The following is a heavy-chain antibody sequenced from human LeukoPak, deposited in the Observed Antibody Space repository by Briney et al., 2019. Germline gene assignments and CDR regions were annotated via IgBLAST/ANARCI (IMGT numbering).Heavy chain of an antibody. CDR1: GGSISSYY. J-gene: IGHJ5*02. V-gene: IGHV4-4*07. CDR3: ARVGGGATTDWFDP. CDR2: IYTSGST. Sequence: PSETPSLTCTVSGGSISSYYWSWIRQPAGKGLEWIGRIYTSGSTNYNPSLKSRVTMSVDTSKNQFSLKLSSVTAADTAVYYCARVGGGATTDWFDPWGQGTLVTVSS. D-gene: IGHD1-26*01.